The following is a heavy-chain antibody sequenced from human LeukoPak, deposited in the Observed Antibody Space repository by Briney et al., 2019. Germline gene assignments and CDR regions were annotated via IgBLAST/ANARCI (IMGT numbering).Heavy chain of an antibody. CDR2: MSFDGNFE. V-gene: IGHV3-30*04. CDR1: GFPFADYS. CDR3: GRVGETGTVTMELDL. Sequence: GGSLRLSCAASGFPFADYSLHWVRRAPGKGLEWVALMSFDGNFENFADSVKGRFTISRDTARNTLYLHMGSLGVEDSAVYYCGRVGETGTVTMELDLWGQGALVTVSS. J-gene: IGHJ1*01. D-gene: IGHD5-24*01.